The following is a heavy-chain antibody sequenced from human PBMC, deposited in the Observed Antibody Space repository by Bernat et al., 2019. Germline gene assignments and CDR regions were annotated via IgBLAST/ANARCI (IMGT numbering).Heavy chain of an antibody. D-gene: IGHD1-14*01. Sequence: QVQLQESGPGLVKPSQTLSLTCTVSGGSISSGDYYWSWIRQPPGKGLEWIGIILNTGSTYYKPSLKSRVTISVDTSRTQFSLKLSSVTASDTAVYYCARHQIGTTFSYWGQGILVTVSS. J-gene: IGHJ4*02. CDR2: ILNTGST. CDR3: ARHQIGTTFSY. CDR1: GGSISSGDYY. V-gene: IGHV4-39*01.